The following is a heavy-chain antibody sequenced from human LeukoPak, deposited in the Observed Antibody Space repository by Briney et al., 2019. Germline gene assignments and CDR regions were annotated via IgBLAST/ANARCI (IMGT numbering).Heavy chain of an antibody. J-gene: IGHJ6*02. D-gene: IGHD4-17*01. CDR1: GFTFSSYS. Sequence: PGGSLRLSCAASGFTFSSYSMNWVRQAPGKGLEWVSSISSSSSYIYYADSVKGRFTISRDNAKNPLYLQMNSLRAEDTAVYYCGSYDYGALLDGMDVWGQGTTVTVSS. CDR3: GSYDYGALLDGMDV. V-gene: IGHV3-21*01. CDR2: ISSSSSYI.